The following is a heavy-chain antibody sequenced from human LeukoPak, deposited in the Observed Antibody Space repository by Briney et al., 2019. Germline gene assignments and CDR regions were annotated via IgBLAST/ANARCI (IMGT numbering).Heavy chain of an antibody. CDR3: AKTGGIAVAGTLGY. V-gene: IGHV3-23*01. CDR2: ISGSGGST. CDR1: GFSFSNYE. Sequence: GGSLRLSCAASGFSFSNYEMNWVRQAPGKGLEWVSAISGSGGSTYYADSVKGRFTISRDNSKNTLYLQMNSLRAEDTAVYYCAKTGGIAVAGTLGYWGQGTLVTVSS. D-gene: IGHD6-19*01. J-gene: IGHJ4*02.